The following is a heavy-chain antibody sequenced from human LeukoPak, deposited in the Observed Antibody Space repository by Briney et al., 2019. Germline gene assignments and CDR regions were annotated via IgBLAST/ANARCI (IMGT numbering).Heavy chain of an antibody. CDR1: GFTVSSNY. J-gene: IGHJ4*02. D-gene: IGHD5-24*01. V-gene: IGHV3-53*05. Sequence: PGGSLRLSCAASGFTVSSNYMSWVRQAPGKGLEWVSVIYSGGSTYYADSVKGRFTISRDNSKNSLYLQMNSLRTEDTALYYCAKDGDGYNPPFDYWGQGTLVTVSS. CDR2: IYSGGST. CDR3: AKDGDGYNPPFDY.